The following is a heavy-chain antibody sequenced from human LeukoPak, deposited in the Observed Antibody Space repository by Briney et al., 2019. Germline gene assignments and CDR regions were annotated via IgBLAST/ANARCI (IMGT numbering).Heavy chain of an antibody. Sequence: GGSLRLSCAASGFTFDDYAMHWVRQAPGKGLEWVSGISWNSGSIGYADSAKGRFTISRDNAKNSLYLQMNSLRAEDTALYYCAKAAFSEYYFDYWGQGTLVTVSS. CDR2: ISWNSGSI. V-gene: IGHV3-9*01. J-gene: IGHJ4*02. CDR3: AKAAFSEYYFDY. CDR1: GFTFDDYA.